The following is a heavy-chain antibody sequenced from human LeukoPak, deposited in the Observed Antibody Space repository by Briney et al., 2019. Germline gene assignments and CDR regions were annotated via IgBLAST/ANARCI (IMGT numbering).Heavy chain of an antibody. CDR2: INHSGST. Sequence: SETLSLTCTVSGCSISSSSYYWSWIRQPPGKGLEWIGEINHSGSTNYNPSLKSRVTISVDTSKNQFSLKLSSVTAADTAVYYCTRGAGWLIDYWGQGILVTVPP. CDR3: TRGAGWLIDY. V-gene: IGHV4-39*07. CDR1: GCSISSSSYY. J-gene: IGHJ4*02. D-gene: IGHD3-16*01.